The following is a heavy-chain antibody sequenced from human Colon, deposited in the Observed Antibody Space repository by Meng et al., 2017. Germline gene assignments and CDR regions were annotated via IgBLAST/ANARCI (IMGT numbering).Heavy chain of an antibody. CDR1: GGSISSGGYY. D-gene: IGHD3-10*01. V-gene: IGHV4-31*03. J-gene: IGHJ5*02. CDR3: ARASYGSGSPLGESWFDP. CDR2: IHSSGST. Sequence: QVQLQESGPGLVEPSQTLSLTCTVSGGSISSGGYYWSWIRQHPGKGLEWIGYIHSSGSTYYNPSLRSRLTISVDTSKNQFSLKLSSVTAADTAVYYCARASYGSGSPLGESWFDPWGQGTLVTGSS.